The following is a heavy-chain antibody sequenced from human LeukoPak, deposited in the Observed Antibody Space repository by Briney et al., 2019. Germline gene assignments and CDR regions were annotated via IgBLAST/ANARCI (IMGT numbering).Heavy chain of an antibody. CDR1: GYTFTSYG. CDR2: ISAYNGNT. CDR3: VRDRGVDTTMIFFDY. J-gene: IGHJ4*02. V-gene: IGHV1-18*01. Sequence: GASVKVSCKASGYTFTSYGISWVRQAPGQGLEWMGWISAYNGNTNYAQKLQGRVTMTTDTSTSTAYMELRSLRSDDTAVYYCVRDRGVDTTMIFFDYWGQGSVVTVSS. D-gene: IGHD5-18*01.